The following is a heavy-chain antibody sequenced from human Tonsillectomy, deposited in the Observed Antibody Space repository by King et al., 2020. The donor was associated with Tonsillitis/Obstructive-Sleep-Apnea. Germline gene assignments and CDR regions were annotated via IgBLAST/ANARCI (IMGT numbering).Heavy chain of an antibody. V-gene: IGHV4-34*01. CDR2: INHSGST. D-gene: IGHD3-3*01. Sequence: HVQLQQWGAGLLKPSETLSLTCAVYGGSFSGYYWSWIRQPPGKGLEWIGEINHSGSTNYNPSLKSRVTISVDTSKNQFSLRLSSVTAADTAVYYCARATRERITIFGVVIRGAMDVWGKGTTVTVSS. CDR3: ARATRERITIFGVVIRGAMDV. CDR1: GGSFSGYY. J-gene: IGHJ6*03.